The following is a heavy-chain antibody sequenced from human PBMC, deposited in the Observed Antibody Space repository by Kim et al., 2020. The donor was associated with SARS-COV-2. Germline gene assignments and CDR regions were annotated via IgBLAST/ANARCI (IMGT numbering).Heavy chain of an antibody. D-gene: IGHD3-9*01. J-gene: IGHJ5*02. Sequence: GRFTISRDNSKNTLYLQMNSLRAEDTAVYYCARDAGYYDILTGYYNWFDPWGQGTLVTVSS. CDR3: ARDAGYYDILTGYYNWFDP. V-gene: IGHV3-30*01.